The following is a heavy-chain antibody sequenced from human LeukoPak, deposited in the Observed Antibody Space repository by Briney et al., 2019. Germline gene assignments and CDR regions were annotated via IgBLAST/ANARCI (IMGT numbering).Heavy chain of an antibody. Sequence: SETLSLTCTVSGASISRYYWSWIRQPPGKGLEWIGSISYSGSTNYNPSLKSRVTISVATSKNQFSLKLSSVTAADTAVYYCARLRLFPDYFDYWGQGTLVTVSS. CDR3: ARLRLFPDYFDY. CDR1: GASISRYY. D-gene: IGHD3-22*01. J-gene: IGHJ4*02. CDR2: ISYSGST. V-gene: IGHV4-59*01.